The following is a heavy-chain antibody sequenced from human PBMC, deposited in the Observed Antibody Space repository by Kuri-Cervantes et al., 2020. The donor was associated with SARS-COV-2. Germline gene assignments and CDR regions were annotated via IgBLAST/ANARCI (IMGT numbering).Heavy chain of an antibody. CDR1: GFTFSSYS. CDR3: ARVRRYFDWSPDY. D-gene: IGHD3-9*01. V-gene: IGHV3-21*01. Sequence: LSLTCAASGFTFSSYSMNWVRQAPGKGLEWVSSISSSSSYIYYADSVKGRFTISRDNANNSLYLRMNSLRAEDTAVYYCARVRRYFDWSPDYWGQGTLVTVSS. J-gene: IGHJ4*02. CDR2: ISSSSSYI.